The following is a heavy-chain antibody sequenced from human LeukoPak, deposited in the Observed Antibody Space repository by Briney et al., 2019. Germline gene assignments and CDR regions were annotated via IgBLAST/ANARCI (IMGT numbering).Heavy chain of an antibody. CDR3: ATANRDDFDY. Sequence: GGSLRLSCAASGFTFSDYYMSWIRQAPGKGLEWVSYISSSGSNIYYADSVKGRFTISRDNSKNSLYLQMNSLRAEDTAVYYCATANRDDFDYWGQGTLVTVSS. CDR2: ISSSGSNI. J-gene: IGHJ4*02. CDR1: GFTFSDYY. D-gene: IGHD5-24*01. V-gene: IGHV3-11*04.